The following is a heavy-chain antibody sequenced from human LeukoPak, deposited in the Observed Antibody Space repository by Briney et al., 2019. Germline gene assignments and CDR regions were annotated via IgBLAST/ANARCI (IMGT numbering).Heavy chain of an antibody. Sequence: ASVKVSCKVSRYILTELSMHWVRQTPGKGLEWMGGFDPEDGETIYAQKFQGRVTMTEDTSTDTAYTELSSLRAEDTAVYYCARDLFEQDIAARPGYWGQGTLVTVSS. CDR1: RYILTELS. D-gene: IGHD6-6*01. CDR2: FDPEDGET. J-gene: IGHJ4*02. V-gene: IGHV1-24*01. CDR3: ARDLFEQDIAARPGY.